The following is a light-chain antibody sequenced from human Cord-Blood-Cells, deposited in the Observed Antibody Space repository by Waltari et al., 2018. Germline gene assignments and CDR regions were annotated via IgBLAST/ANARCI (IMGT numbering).Light chain of an antibody. CDR3: QQYDNLPLT. CDR1: QDISNY. CDR2: DAS. J-gene: IGKJ4*01. Sequence: DIQMTQSPSSLSASVGDRFTITCQASQDISNYLNWDQQKPGKAPKLLIYDASNLETGVPSRCSGSGSGTDFTFTISSLQPEDIATYYCQQYDNLPLTFGGGTKVEIK. V-gene: IGKV1-33*01.